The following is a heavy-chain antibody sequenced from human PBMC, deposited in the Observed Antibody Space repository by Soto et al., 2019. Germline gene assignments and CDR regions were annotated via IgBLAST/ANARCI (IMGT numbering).Heavy chain of an antibody. CDR3: ARERITMIVGGYYCDY. CDR1: GFTFSSYG. Sequence: RGSLRLSCAASGFTFSSYGMHWVRQAPGKGLEWVAVIWYDGSNKYYADSVKGRFTISRDNSKNTLYLQMNSLRAEDTAVYYCARERITMIVGGYYCDYWGQGTLVTVSS. CDR2: IWYDGSNK. V-gene: IGHV3-33*01. J-gene: IGHJ4*02. D-gene: IGHD3-22*01.